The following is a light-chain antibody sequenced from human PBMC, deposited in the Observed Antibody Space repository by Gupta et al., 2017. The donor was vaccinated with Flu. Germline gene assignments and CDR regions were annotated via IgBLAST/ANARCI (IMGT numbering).Light chain of an antibody. Sequence: SYVLTQPPSVSVAPGKTARITCGGNNIGSKTVHWYQQKPGQAPVPVVYDDSDRPSGIPERLSGSNSGNTATLTISRVEDGDEADYYCQVWDSSSEHQVFGGGTKLTVL. J-gene: IGLJ2*01. CDR1: NIGSKT. CDR3: QVWDSSSEHQV. V-gene: IGLV3-21*03. CDR2: DDS.